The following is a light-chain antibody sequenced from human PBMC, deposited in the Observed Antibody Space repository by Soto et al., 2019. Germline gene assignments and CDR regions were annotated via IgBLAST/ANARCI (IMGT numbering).Light chain of an antibody. J-gene: IGKJ1*01. Sequence: DIQMTQSPSTLSASVGDRVTITCRASQNIRSWLAWYQQKPGKVPKLLICEASDLESGVPSRFSGSGSGTEFTLTINSLQPDDSATYYCQHYYTSPWTFGQGTKVEI. V-gene: IGKV1-5*01. CDR3: QHYYTSPWT. CDR2: EAS. CDR1: QNIRSW.